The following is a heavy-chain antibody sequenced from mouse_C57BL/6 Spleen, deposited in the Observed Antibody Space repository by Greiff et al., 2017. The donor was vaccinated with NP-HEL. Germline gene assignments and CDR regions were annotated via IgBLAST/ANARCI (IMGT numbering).Heavy chain of an antibody. CDR1: GYTFTDYN. CDR2: INPNNGGT. V-gene: IGHV1-18*01. Sequence: EVKLQESGPELVKPGASVKIPCKASGYTFTDYNMDWVKQSHGKSLEWIGDINPNNGGTIYNQKFKGKATLTVDKSSSTAYMELRSLTSEDTAVYYCARSRLRRYAMDYWGQGTSVTVSS. CDR3: ARSRLRRYAMDY. J-gene: IGHJ4*01. D-gene: IGHD2-12*01.